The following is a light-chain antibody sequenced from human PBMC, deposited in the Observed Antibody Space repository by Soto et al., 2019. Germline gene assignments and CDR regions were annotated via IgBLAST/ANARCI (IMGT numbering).Light chain of an antibody. CDR1: QGSSSY. V-gene: IGKV1-9*01. CDR3: QQYHTSSIT. CDR2: AAS. Sequence: DIQLTQSPSFLSASVWDRVSITCGATQGSSSYLAWYQQKPGRAPTLLIYAASTLQRGVPSRGSGTGSGTECTLSIDSLQPGDFATYYCQQYHTSSITFGQGTRLEI. J-gene: IGKJ5*01.